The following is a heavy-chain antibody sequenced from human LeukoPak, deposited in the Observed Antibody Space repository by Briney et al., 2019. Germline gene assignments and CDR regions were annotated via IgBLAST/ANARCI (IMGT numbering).Heavy chain of an antibody. CDR3: ARRGYYDSSGYDY. J-gene: IGHJ4*02. Sequence: GGSLRLSCAASGFTFSNHAMNWVRQAPGQGLEWVSSIDGRSTDIYYADSVKGRFTISRDNAMNSLYLQMHSLRAEDTAVYYCARRGYYDSSGYDYWGQGTLVTVSS. CDR1: GFTFSNHA. V-gene: IGHV3-21*01. D-gene: IGHD3-22*01. CDR2: IDGRSTDI.